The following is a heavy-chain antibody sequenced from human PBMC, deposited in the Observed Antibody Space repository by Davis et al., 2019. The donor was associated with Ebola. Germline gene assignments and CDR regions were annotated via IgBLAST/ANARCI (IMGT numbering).Heavy chain of an antibody. V-gene: IGHV1-18*04. CDR3: ARVRPLAAAGMDV. CDR1: GFTFTTHG. J-gene: IGHJ6*04. Sequence: ASVKVSCKASGFTFTTHGISWVRQAPGQGLEWMGWISDFSGTTNFAQKLQGRVTMTTDTSTSTAYMELRSLRSDDTAVYYCARVRPLAAAGMDVWGKGTTVTVSS. CDR2: ISDFSGTT. D-gene: IGHD6-13*01.